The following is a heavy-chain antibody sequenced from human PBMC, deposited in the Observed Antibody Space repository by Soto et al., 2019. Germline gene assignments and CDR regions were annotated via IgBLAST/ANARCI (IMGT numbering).Heavy chain of an antibody. D-gene: IGHD3-3*01. Sequence: QVHLQESGPGLVKPSETLSLTCTVSGGSISDYYWSWIRQPPGKGLEWVGCIHNSGNTDYNPSLKSRVTLSLDTSKSLFSLKLSSVTAPDTAVYYCARRRTSVSSFDPWGQGTLVTVSS. CDR3: ARRRTSVSSFDP. CDR1: GGSISDYY. V-gene: IGHV4-59*08. J-gene: IGHJ5*02. CDR2: IHNSGNT.